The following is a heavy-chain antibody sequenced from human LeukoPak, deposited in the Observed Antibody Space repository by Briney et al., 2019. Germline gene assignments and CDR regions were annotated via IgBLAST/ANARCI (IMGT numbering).Heavy chain of an antibody. D-gene: IGHD3-16*02. CDR1: GASISSGDYY. J-gene: IGHJ4*02. V-gene: IGHV4-30-4*01. Sequence: PSETLSLTCTVSGASISSGDYYWSWIRQPPGKGLEWIGYIYYSGTTNYNPSLKTRVTISVDTSKNQFSLKLGSVTAADTAVYYCARGPNYVWGSYRYFDYWGQGILVTVSS. CDR3: ARGPNYVWGSYRYFDY. CDR2: IYYSGTT.